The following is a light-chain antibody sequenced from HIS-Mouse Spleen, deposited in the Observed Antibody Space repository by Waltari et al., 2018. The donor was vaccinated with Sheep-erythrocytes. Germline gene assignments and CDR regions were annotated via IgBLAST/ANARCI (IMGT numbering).Light chain of an antibody. CDR3: CSYAGSYNHV. CDR1: SSDVGGYNY. J-gene: IGLJ1*01. Sequence: QSALTQPRSVSGSPGQSVTISCTGTSSDVGGYNYVSWYQQHPGKAPKLMIYDVSKRPSGFPDRFSGSRSGNTASLTISGLQAEDEADYYGCSYAGSYNHVFATGTKVTVL. V-gene: IGLV2-11*01. CDR2: DVS.